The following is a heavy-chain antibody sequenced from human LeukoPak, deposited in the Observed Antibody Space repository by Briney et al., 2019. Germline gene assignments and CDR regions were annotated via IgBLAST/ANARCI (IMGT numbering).Heavy chain of an antibody. V-gene: IGHV1-18*01. CDR3: ARDLAVAGRPMGFWFPLHPPPGNY. Sequence: ASVTVSCKASGYTFTSYGISWVRQAPGQGLEWMGWISAYNGNTNYAQKLQGRVTMTTDTSTSTAYMELRSLRSDDTAVYYCARDLAVAGRPMGFWFPLHPPPGNYWGQGALVTVSS. CDR1: GYTFTSYG. J-gene: IGHJ4*02. D-gene: IGHD6-19*01. CDR2: ISAYNGNT.